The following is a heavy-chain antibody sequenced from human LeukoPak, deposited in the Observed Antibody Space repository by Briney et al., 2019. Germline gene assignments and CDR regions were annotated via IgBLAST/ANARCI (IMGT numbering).Heavy chain of an antibody. CDR3: ARGSHSSTWRAWFDP. J-gene: IGHJ5*02. CDR2: IIPIFATA. D-gene: IGHD6-13*01. CDR1: GGTFRTYT. V-gene: IGHV1-69*06. Sequence: AASVKVSCKASGGTFRTYTINWVRQAPGQGLEWMGGIIPIFATANIAQKFQDRVTLTADTSTTTVYMELSSLRSEDTAIYYCARGSHSSTWRAWFDPWGQGTLVTVSS.